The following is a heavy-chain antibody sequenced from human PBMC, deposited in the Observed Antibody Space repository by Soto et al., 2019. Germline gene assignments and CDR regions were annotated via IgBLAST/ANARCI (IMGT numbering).Heavy chain of an antibody. CDR1: GDSLGGYY. D-gene: IGHD3-3*02. CDR3: AMGGLPHFGNGMDV. J-gene: IGHJ6*02. V-gene: IGHV4-59*12. Sequence: SETLSLTCTVSGDSLGGYYWSWIRQTPGKGLEWIGYTYFYDGTTKYNPSLKSRLSLSVDKSISTAYLQWSSLKASDTAMYYCAMGGLPHFGNGMDVWGQGTTVTVSS. CDR2: TYFYDGTT.